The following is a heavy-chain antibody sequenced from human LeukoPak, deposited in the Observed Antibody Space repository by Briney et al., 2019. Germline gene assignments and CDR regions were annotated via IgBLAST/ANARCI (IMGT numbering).Heavy chain of an antibody. J-gene: IGHJ4*02. CDR1: GFTVTGYY. CDR2: INPNSGAT. V-gene: IGHV1-2*02. D-gene: IGHD5-18*01. Sequence: ASVKVSCKASGFTVTGYYMHWVRQAPGQGLEWMGWINPNSGATNYAQKFQGRVTMTRDTSISTVYMELSRLRSDDTAVYYCTRGGPEGSGYSYGSHDYWGQGTLVTVSS. CDR3: TRGGPEGSGYSYGSHDY.